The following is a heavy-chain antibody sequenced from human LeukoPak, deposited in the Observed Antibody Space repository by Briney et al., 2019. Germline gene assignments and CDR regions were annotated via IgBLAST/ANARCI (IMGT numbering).Heavy chain of an antibody. Sequence: GGSLRLSCAASGFAFIDYYMSWVRQAPGKGLEWVSAISGSGGSTYYADSVKGRFTISRDNSKNTLYLQMNSLRAEDTAVYYCAGSSGYYHEDYWGQGTLVTVSS. V-gene: IGHV3-23*01. J-gene: IGHJ4*02. CDR3: AGSSGYYHEDY. CDR1: GFAFIDYY. CDR2: ISGSGGST. D-gene: IGHD3-22*01.